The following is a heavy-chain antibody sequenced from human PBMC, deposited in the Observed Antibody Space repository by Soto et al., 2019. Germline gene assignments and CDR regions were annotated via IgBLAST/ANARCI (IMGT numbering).Heavy chain of an antibody. CDR2: ISAYNGNT. D-gene: IGHD4-17*01. CDR1: CYTLSSYG. CDR3: ARDTNPRSYGDYDAY. V-gene: IGHV1-18*01. Sequence: GGPVKVSCKASCYTLSSYGISWVGQAPGQGLEWMGWISAYNGNTNYAQKLQGRVTMTTDTSTSTAYMELRSLRSDDTAVYYCARDTNPRSYGDYDAYWGQGTLVTVSS. J-gene: IGHJ4*02.